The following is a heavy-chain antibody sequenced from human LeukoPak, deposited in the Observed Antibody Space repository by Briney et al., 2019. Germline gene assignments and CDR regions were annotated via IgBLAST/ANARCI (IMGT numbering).Heavy chain of an antibody. V-gene: IGHV1-69*04. CDR1: GGTFSSYA. Sequence: ASVKVSCKASGGTFSSYAISWVRQAPGQGLEWMGRIIPILGIANYAQKFQGRVTITADKSTSTAYMELSSLRSEDTAVYYCARDLGSSSWPYDAFDIWGQGTMVTVSS. CDR3: ARDLGSSSWPYDAFDI. CDR2: IIPILGIA. J-gene: IGHJ3*02. D-gene: IGHD6-13*01.